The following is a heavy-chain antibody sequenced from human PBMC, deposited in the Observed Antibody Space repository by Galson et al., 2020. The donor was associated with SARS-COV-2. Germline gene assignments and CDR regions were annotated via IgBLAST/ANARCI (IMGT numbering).Heavy chain of an antibody. CDR2: INHSGST. D-gene: IGHD5-18*01. CDR1: AYSISSGYY. J-gene: IGHJ6*02. V-gene: IGHV4-38-2*01. CDR3: ALSVDTAMVTPPPYYGMDV. Sequence: SDTLSLTCPVSAYSISSGYYWGWIRQPPGKGLEWIASINHSGSTYYNPSLKSRVTISVDTSKNQFSLKLSSVTAADTAVYYCALSVDTAMVTPPPYYGMDVWGQGTTVTVSS.